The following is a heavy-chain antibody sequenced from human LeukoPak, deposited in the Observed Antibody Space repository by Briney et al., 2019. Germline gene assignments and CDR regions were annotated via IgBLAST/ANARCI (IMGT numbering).Heavy chain of an antibody. CDR3: ARTPRRLGSWYSRNYYYYGMDV. D-gene: IGHD6-13*01. Sequence: ASVKVSCKASGYTFTSYDINWVRQATGQGLEWMGWMNPNSGNTGYAQKFQGRVTMTRNTSISTAYMELSSLRSEDTAVYYCARTPRRLGSWYSRNYYYYGMDVWGQGTTVTVSS. J-gene: IGHJ6*02. CDR1: GYTFTSYD. CDR2: MNPNSGNT. V-gene: IGHV1-8*01.